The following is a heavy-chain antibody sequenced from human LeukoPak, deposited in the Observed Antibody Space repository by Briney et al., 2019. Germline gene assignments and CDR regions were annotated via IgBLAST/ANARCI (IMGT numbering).Heavy chain of an antibody. CDR2: ISGSGGST. Sequence: GGSLRLSCAVSGFTFSSYVMNWVRKALGKGLEWVSAISGSGGSTNYADSVKGRFTISRDNSKNTLFLQMNSLRAEDTAVYYCAKESSSGWYDWGQGTLVTVSS. V-gene: IGHV3-23*01. J-gene: IGHJ4*02. D-gene: IGHD6-19*01. CDR1: GFTFSSYV. CDR3: AKESSSGWYD.